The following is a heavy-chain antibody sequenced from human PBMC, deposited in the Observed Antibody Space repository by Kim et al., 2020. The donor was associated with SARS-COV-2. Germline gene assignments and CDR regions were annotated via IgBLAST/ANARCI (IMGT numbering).Heavy chain of an antibody. CDR2: ISATTTYI. Sequence: GGSLRLSYATSGFTFSDYTMNWVRQAPGKGLEWVSSISATTTYIYYADSVKGRFTTSRDNARDSLYLDMNSLSAEDTAVYYCARIPGRIVGANHFDYWGQGTLVTVSS. J-gene: IGHJ4*02. V-gene: IGHV3-21*01. CDR1: GFTFSDYT. D-gene: IGHD1-26*01. CDR3: ARIPGRIVGANHFDY.